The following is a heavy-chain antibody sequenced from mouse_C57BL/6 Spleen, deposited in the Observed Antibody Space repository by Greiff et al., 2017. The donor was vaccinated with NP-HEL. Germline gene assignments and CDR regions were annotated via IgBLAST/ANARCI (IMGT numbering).Heavy chain of an antibody. CDR2: INPYNGDT. D-gene: IGHD1-1*01. V-gene: IGHV1-20*01. CDR1: GYSFTGYF. J-gene: IGHJ1*03. CDR3: ARGDGSSYDWYFDV. Sequence: EVQLQQSGPELVKPGDSVKISCKASGYSFTGYFMNWVMQSHGKSLEWIGRINPYNGDTFYNQKFKGKATLTVDKSSITAHMELRSLTSEDSAVYYCARGDGSSYDWYFDVWGTGTTVTVSS.